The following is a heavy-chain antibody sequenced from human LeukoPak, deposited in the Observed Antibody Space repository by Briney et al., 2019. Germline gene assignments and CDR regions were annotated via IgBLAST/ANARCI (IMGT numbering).Heavy chain of an antibody. Sequence: GESLKISCKGSGYKFNNFWVGWVRQMPGKGLEWMGIIYPGDSDTRYSPSFQGQVTIAADKSISTSYLQWSSLKASDTAMYYCARRSDLSSSWYFDYWGQGTLVTVSS. CDR3: ARRSDLSSSWYFDY. CDR2: IYPGDSDT. V-gene: IGHV5-51*01. D-gene: IGHD6-13*01. CDR1: GYKFNNFW. J-gene: IGHJ4*02.